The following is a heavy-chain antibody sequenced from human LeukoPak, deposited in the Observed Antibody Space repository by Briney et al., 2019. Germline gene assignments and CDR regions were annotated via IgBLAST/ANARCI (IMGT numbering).Heavy chain of an antibody. CDR3: ARGCGIVGATVHPSDY. CDR1: GYSISSGYY. J-gene: IGHJ4*02. V-gene: IGHV4-38-2*01. CDR2: IYHSGST. D-gene: IGHD1-26*01. Sequence: SETLSLTCAVSGYSISSGYYWGWIRQPPGKRLERIGSIYHSGSTYYNPSLKSRVSISVDTSKNHFSLKLSSVTAADTAVYYCARGCGIVGATVHPSDYWGQGTLVTVSS.